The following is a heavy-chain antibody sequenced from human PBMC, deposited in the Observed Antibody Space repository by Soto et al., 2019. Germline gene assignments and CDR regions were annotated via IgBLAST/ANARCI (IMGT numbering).Heavy chain of an antibody. J-gene: IGHJ5*02. Sequence: QGQLVQSGAEVKKPGASVKVSCKASGYTFTDYDISWVRQAPGQGLEWMGWISVDNGNTKYVESLQGRVTMTTDTSTSTAYLEVRSLRSDDTAVYYCARTSVSNCNWFDPWGQGTLVAVSS. V-gene: IGHV1-18*01. CDR2: ISVDNGNT. CDR3: ARTSVSNCNWFDP. D-gene: IGHD4-4*01. CDR1: GYTFTDYD.